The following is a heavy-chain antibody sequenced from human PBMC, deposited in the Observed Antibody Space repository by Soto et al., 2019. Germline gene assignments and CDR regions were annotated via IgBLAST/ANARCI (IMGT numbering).Heavy chain of an antibody. V-gene: IGHV3-7*03. CDR3: ARDGLLFSGPYRPSRFDY. CDR2: IKHDTSEA. J-gene: IGHJ4*02. Sequence: GGSLRLSCAASGFKFSDYWMSWVRQAPGKGLEWVGNIKHDTSEAHHADSVKGRFTITRDNIKNFLFLQMNDLRSDDTASYYCARDGLLFSGPYRPSRFDYWGLGTLVTVSS. D-gene: IGHD3-16*02. CDR1: GFKFSDYW.